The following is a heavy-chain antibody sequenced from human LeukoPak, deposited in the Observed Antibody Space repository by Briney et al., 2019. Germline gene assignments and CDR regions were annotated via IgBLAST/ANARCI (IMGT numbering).Heavy chain of an antibody. CDR3: AVLTKRTIFGVVIRSGTDY. D-gene: IGHD3-3*01. V-gene: IGHV4-38-2*02. CDR2: IYHSGST. CDR1: GYSISSGYY. J-gene: IGHJ4*02. Sequence: SETLSLTCTVSGYSISSGYYWGWIRQPPGKGLEWIGSIYHSGSTYYNPSLKSRVTISVDTSKNQFSLKLSSVTAADTAVYYCAVLTKRTIFGVVIRSGTDYWGQGTLVTVSS.